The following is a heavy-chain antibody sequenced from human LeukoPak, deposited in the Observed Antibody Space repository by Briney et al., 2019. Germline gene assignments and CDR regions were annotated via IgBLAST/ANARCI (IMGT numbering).Heavy chain of an antibody. D-gene: IGHD3-16*01. J-gene: IGHJ6*02. V-gene: IGHV3-23*01. CDR1: GFTFSSYA. Sequence: GGSLRLSCAASGFTFSSYAMSWVRQAPGKGLEWVSAISGSGGSTYYADSVKGRFTISRDNSKNTLYLQMNSLRAEDTAVYYCAKAPGWGTYYYGMDVWGQGTTVTVSS. CDR2: ISGSGGST. CDR3: AKAPGWGTYYYGMDV.